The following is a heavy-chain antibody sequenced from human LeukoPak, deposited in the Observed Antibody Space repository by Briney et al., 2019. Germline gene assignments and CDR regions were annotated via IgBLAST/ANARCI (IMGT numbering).Heavy chain of an antibody. CDR3: ARDPPYYYDSSAYFGAFDI. V-gene: IGHV3-30*04. Sequence: GGSLRLSCAASGFTFHNYAMHWVRQAPGKGLEWVAVLSFDGSNKYYADPVKGRFTISRDDSKNTLYLQMNSLRAEDTAVYYCARDPPYYYDSSAYFGAFDIWGQGTMVTVSS. J-gene: IGHJ3*02. CDR1: GFTFHNYA. CDR2: LSFDGSNK. D-gene: IGHD3-22*01.